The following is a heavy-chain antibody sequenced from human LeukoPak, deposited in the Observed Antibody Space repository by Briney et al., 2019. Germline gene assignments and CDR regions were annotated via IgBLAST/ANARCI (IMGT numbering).Heavy chain of an antibody. CDR2: IIHSGRT. Sequence: SETLSLTCAVYGGSFSGYYWSWIRQPPGKGLEWIGEIIHSGRTNYNPSLKSRGTISADTSKNQFSLKLRSVTAADTAVYYCARGLREFGYYYYHMDVRGKGTTVTVSS. V-gene: IGHV4-34*01. D-gene: IGHD3-10*01. J-gene: IGHJ6*03. CDR1: GGSFSGYY. CDR3: ARGLREFGYYYYHMDV.